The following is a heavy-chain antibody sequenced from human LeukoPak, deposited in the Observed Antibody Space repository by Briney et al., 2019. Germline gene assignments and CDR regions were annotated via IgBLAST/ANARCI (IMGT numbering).Heavy chain of an antibody. Sequence: TSGTLSLTCSVSGGSISSSGYFWGWIRQPPGKGLEWIGNMFYSGSTYYNPSLKSRVTISVDTSRNQFSLKLSSVTAADTAVYYCARQSVLMVYAIDYWGQGTLVTVSS. CDR1: GGSISSSGYF. CDR3: ARQSVLMVYAIDY. CDR2: MFYSGST. J-gene: IGHJ4*02. D-gene: IGHD2-8*01. V-gene: IGHV4-39*01.